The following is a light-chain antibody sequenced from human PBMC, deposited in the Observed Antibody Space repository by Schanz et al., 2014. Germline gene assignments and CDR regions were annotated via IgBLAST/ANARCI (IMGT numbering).Light chain of an antibody. CDR3: QQFDDWPLT. V-gene: IGKV3D-15*01. CDR2: DTY. CDR1: QSVSSK. Sequence: EIVMTQSPATLSVSPGERATLSCRASQSVSSKLAWYQQRPGQAPRLLIYDTYTRATGIPARFSGSGSGAEFTLTISSLQSEDFALYYCQQFDDWPLTFGGGTKVEIK. J-gene: IGKJ4*01.